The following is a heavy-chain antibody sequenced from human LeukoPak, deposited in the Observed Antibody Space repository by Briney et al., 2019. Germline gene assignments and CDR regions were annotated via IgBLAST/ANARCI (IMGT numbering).Heavy chain of an antibody. V-gene: IGHV3-21*01. CDR2: ISGSSSYI. Sequence: PGGSLRLSCAVSGFTFSNYSMNWVRQAPGKGLEWVSSISGSSSYIYYADSVKGRFTISRHNAKNSLYLQMNSLRAEDTAVYYCARVPAGVIGMKDAFDIWGQGTMVTVSS. CDR1: GFTFSNYS. CDR3: ARVPAGVIGMKDAFDI. D-gene: IGHD3-16*02. J-gene: IGHJ3*02.